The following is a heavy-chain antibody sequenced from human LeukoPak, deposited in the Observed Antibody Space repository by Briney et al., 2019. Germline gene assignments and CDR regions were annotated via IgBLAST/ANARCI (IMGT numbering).Heavy chain of an antibody. CDR3: ARDIRIAAAGKDLDAFDI. J-gene: IGHJ3*02. CDR1: GFTVSSNY. V-gene: IGHV3-66*01. CDR2: IYSGGST. D-gene: IGHD6-13*01. Sequence: GGSLRLTCAASGFTVSSNYMSWVRQAPGKGLEWVSVIYSGGSTYYADSVKGRFTISRDNSKNTLYLQMNSLRAEDTAVYYCARDIRIAAAGKDLDAFDIWGQGTMVTVSS.